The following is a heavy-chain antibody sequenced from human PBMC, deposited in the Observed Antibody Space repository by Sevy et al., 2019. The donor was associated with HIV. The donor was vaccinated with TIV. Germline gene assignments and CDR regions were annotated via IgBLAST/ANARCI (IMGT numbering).Heavy chain of an antibody. CDR1: GIIFTTSG. CDR2: ISYDGRNK. CDR3: AKDFTGYNGMDV. Sequence: GGSLRLSCAVSGIIFTTSGMHWVRQAPGKWLGWVEVISYDGRNKFYGDSVNGRFTISRDNSKNILFLQMNSLRAEDTAVYYCAKDFTGYNGMDVWGQGTMVTVSS. V-gene: IGHV3-30*18. J-gene: IGHJ6*02. D-gene: IGHD3-9*01.